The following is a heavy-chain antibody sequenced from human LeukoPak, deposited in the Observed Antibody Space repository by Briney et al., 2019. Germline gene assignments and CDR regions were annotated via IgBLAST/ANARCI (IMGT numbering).Heavy chain of an antibody. D-gene: IGHD2-15*01. CDR1: GGSISSSSYY. Sequence: NPSETLSLTCTVSGGSISSSSYYWGWIRQPPGKGLEWIGIIYYSGSTSYNPSLKSRVTISVDTSKNQFSLKLSSVTAADTAVYYCARAGEYCSGGSCYPRGFDPWGQGTLVTVSS. V-gene: IGHV4-39*07. CDR3: ARAGEYCSGGSCYPRGFDP. J-gene: IGHJ5*02. CDR2: IYYSGST.